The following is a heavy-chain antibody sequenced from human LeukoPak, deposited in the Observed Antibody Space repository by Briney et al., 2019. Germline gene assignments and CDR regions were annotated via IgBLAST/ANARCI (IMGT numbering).Heavy chain of an antibody. Sequence: PSETLSLTCTVSGGSISSYYWSWIRQPPGKGLEWIGYIYYSGSTNYNPSLKSRVTISVDTSKKQFSLKLSSVTAADTAVDYWARAAYCGGDCYSGAFDIWGQGTMVTVSS. J-gene: IGHJ3*02. V-gene: IGHV4-59*01. CDR1: GGSISSYY. CDR3: ARAAYCGGDCYSGAFDI. D-gene: IGHD2-21*01. CDR2: IYYSGST.